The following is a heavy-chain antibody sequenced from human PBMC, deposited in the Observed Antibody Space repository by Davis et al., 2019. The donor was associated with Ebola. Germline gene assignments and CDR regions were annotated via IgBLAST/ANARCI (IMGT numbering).Heavy chain of an antibody. D-gene: IGHD1-26*01. Sequence: ASVKVSCKASGYTFTSYGISWVRQAPGQGLEWMGWISAYNGNTKYSQKFQGRVTITRDTSTSTAYMELRSLRSDDTAVYYCARLWELLSAFDIWGQGTMVTVSS. CDR3: ARLWELLSAFDI. J-gene: IGHJ3*02. CDR1: GYTFTSYG. V-gene: IGHV1-18*01. CDR2: ISAYNGNT.